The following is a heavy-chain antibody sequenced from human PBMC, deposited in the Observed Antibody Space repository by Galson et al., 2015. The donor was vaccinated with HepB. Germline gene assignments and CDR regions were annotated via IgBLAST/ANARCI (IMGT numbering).Heavy chain of an antibody. CDR1: GFTFSSYG. CDR3: AKESRSGYDLLFGRGSYYFDY. CDR2: ISYDGSNK. Sequence: SLRLSCAASGFTFSSYGMHWVRQAPGKGLEWVAVISYDGSNKYYADSVKGRFTISRDNSKNTLYLQMNSLRAEDTAVYYCAKESRSGYDLLFGRGSYYFDYWGQGTLVTVSS. J-gene: IGHJ4*02. V-gene: IGHV3-30*18. D-gene: IGHD5-12*01.